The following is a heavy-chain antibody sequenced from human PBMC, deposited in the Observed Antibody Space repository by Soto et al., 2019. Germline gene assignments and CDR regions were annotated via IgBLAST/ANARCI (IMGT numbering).Heavy chain of an antibody. Sequence: SAKVSFKTSGGTFISHVINWVRQAPGQGLEWMGGIIPMFGTTNYAQKFKGRVTISADESTSTAYMELSSLRSEDAAVYYCARAAIHGSSWYFWFDPWGQGTLVTVSS. J-gene: IGHJ5*02. V-gene: IGHV1-69*13. CDR2: IIPMFGTT. CDR3: ARAAIHGSSWYFWFDP. CDR1: GGTFISHV. D-gene: IGHD6-13*01.